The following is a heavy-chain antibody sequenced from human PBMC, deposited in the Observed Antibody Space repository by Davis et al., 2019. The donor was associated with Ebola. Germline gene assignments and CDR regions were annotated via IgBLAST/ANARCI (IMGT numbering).Heavy chain of an antibody. D-gene: IGHD3-22*01. V-gene: IGHV3-74*01. CDR1: GFTFSSYW. CDR3: ARVSMGYYYESSGYYYFDY. J-gene: IGHJ4*02. Sequence: GESLKISCAASGFTFSSYWMHWVRQAPGKGLVWVSRINSDGSSTSYADSVKGRFTISRDNAKNTLYLQMNSLRAEDTAVYYCARVSMGYYYESSGYYYFDYWGKGTLVTVSS. CDR2: INSDGSST.